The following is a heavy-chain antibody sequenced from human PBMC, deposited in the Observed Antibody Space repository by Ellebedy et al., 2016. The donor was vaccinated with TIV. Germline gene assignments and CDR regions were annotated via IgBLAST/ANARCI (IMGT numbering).Heavy chain of an antibody. J-gene: IGHJ4*02. V-gene: IGHV4-59*08. D-gene: IGHD3-10*01. Sequence: SETLSLTCTVSGDSLNGYYWSWLRQSPGKGLNWLGYIHYTGSTTYDPSLESRLTISLDKSKNQFSLQLTSVTATDTAVYFCARHRGASFDSWGQGTRVTVSS. CDR2: IHYTGST. CDR3: ARHRGASFDS. CDR1: GDSLNGYY.